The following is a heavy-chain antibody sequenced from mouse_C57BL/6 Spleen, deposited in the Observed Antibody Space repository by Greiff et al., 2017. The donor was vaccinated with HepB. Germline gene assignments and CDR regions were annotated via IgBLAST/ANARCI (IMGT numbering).Heavy chain of an antibody. CDR3: ARRDYDYLYYFDY. CDR1: GYTFTSYW. V-gene: IGHV1-64*01. D-gene: IGHD2-4*01. J-gene: IGHJ2*01. CDR2: IHPNSGST. Sequence: VQLQQPGAELVKPGASVKLSCKASGYTFTSYWMHWVKQRPGQGLEWIGMIHPNSGSTNYNEKFKSKATLTVDKSSSTAYMQLSSLTSEDSAVYYCARRDYDYLYYFDYWGQGTTLTVSS.